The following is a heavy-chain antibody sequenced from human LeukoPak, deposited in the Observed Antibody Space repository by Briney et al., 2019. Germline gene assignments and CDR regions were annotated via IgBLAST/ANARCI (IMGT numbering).Heavy chain of an antibody. CDR1: GYTFSGYY. V-gene: IGHV1-2*02. CDR3: ARDLHYDRLTGYSY. Sequence: ASVKVSCKSSGYTFSGYYMHWVRQAPGQGLEWMGWINPNSGGTNYAQKFQGRVTMTRDTSISTAYMELSRLRSDDTAVYYCARDLHYDRLTGYSYWAEEIRVTVSS. D-gene: IGHD3-9*01. CDR2: INPNSGGT. J-gene: IGHJ4*02.